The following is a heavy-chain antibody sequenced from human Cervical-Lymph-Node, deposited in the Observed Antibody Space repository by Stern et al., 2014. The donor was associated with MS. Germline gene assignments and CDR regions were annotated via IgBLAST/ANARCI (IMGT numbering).Heavy chain of an antibody. CDR2: IYPGYSDT. Sequence: VQLVQSGAEVKKPGESLKISCKGSGYSFTSYWIGWGRQMPGKGLEWVGIIYPGYSDTRYSPSFQGQVTISADKSISTAYLQWSSLKASDTAMYYCARPESGYYWARYGMDVWGQGTTVTVSS. D-gene: IGHD3-3*01. J-gene: IGHJ6*02. CDR3: ARPESGYYWARYGMDV. CDR1: GYSFTSYW. V-gene: IGHV5-51*01.